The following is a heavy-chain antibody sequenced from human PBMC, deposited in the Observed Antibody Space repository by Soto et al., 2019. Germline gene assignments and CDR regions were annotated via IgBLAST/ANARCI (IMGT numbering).Heavy chain of an antibody. CDR3: ARERSGTYYFDY. J-gene: IGHJ4*02. CDR2: SHVGPDTT. Sequence: QVQLEQSGAEVKKPGASMKVSCQASGYTFTSYYIHWVRQAPGQGHEWMGVSHVGPDTTMYAQKFQGRVTMTRDTSTSTVYKELSSLISEDTAVYFCARERSGTYYFDYWGQGTLVTVSS. V-gene: IGHV1-46*01. CDR1: GYTFTSYY. D-gene: IGHD6-19*01.